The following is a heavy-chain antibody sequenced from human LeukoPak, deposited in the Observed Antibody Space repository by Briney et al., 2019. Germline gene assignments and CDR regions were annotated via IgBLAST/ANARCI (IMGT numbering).Heavy chain of an antibody. J-gene: IGHJ5*02. D-gene: IGHD3-22*01. CDR1: GGTFSSYA. Sequence: SVTVSCKASGGTFSSYAISWVRQAPGQGLEWMGGIIPIFGTANYAQKFQGRVTITADESTSTAYMELSSLRSEDTAVYYCARDKSPHYYDSSGYWFDPWGQGTLVTVSS. CDR3: ARDKSPHYYDSSGYWFDP. V-gene: IGHV1-69*13. CDR2: IIPIFGTA.